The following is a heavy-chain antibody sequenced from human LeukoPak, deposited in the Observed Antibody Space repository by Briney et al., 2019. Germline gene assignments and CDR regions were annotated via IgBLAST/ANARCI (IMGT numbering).Heavy chain of an antibody. J-gene: IGHJ4*02. CDR1: GGSFSGYY. D-gene: IGHD1-26*01. Sequence: SETLSLTCAVYGGSFSGYYWSWIRQPPGKGLEWIGEINHSGSTNYNPSLKSRVTISVDTSKNQFSLKLSSVTAADTAVYYCARDRSGSYSDPYFDYWGQGTLVTVSS. CDR3: ARDRSGSYSDPYFDY. CDR2: INHSGST. V-gene: IGHV4-34*01.